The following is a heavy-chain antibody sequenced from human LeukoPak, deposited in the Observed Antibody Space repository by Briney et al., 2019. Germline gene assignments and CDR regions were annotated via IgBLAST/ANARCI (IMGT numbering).Heavy chain of an antibody. J-gene: IGHJ4*02. CDR3: ARPYCSSTSCSASLGY. Sequence: SVKVSCKASGGTFSSYTISWVRQAPGQGLEWMGRIIPILGIANYAQKFQGRVTITADKSTSTAYMELSSLRSEDTAVYYCARPYCSSTSCSASLGYWGQGTLVTVSS. V-gene: IGHV1-69*02. CDR1: GGTFSSYT. CDR2: IIPILGIA. D-gene: IGHD2-2*01.